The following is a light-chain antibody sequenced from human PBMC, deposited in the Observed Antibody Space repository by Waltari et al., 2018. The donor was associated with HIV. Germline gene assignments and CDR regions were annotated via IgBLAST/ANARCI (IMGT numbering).Light chain of an antibody. Sequence: QSALTQPASVSGSPGQSITISCTGTSSKVGSDDLVPWYQQHPREAPKLIIYEVTKRPSWVSNRFSGSKSGNTASLTISGLQAEDEADYYCCSCPRSGIRYVFGTGTKVTVL. V-gene: IGLV2-23*02. CDR1: SSKVGSDDL. J-gene: IGLJ1*01. CDR2: EVT. CDR3: CSCPRSGIRYV.